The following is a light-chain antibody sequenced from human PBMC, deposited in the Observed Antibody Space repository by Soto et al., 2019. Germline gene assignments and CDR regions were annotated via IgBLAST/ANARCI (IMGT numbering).Light chain of an antibody. CDR1: QSVSSNY. V-gene: IGKV3-20*01. CDR3: QQYGGSPRVT. CDR2: GAS. J-gene: IGKJ4*01. Sequence: EIVLTQSPGTLSLSPGERATLSCRASQSVSSNYLAWYQQKPGQAPRLLIYGASSRATGIPDRFSGSGSGTDFNLTIRRLEPEDFAVYYCQQYGGSPRVTFGGGTKVEIK.